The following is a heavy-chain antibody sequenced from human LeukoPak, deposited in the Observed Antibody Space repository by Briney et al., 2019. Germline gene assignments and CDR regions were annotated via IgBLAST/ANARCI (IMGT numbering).Heavy chain of an antibody. V-gene: IGHV7-4-1*02. J-gene: IGHJ4*02. CDR1: GYTFTSYA. Sequence: VASVKVSCKASGYTFTSYAMYWVRQAPGQGLEWMGWINTNTGNPTYAQGFTGRFVFSLDTSVSTAYLQTSSLKAEDTAVYYCARDRVLLWFGESYYFDYWGQGTLVTVSS. CDR2: INTNTGNP. CDR3: ARDRVLLWFGESYYFDY. D-gene: IGHD3-10*01.